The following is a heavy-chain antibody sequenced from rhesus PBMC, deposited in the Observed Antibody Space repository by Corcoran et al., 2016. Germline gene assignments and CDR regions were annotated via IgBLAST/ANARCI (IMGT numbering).Heavy chain of an antibody. J-gene: IGHJ6*01. V-gene: IGHV5-2*01. CDR2: IDPRDSDT. Sequence: EVQLVQSGAEVKRPGESLKISCKTSGYSFTSYWINWVRQMPGKGLEWMGAIDPRDSDTRYSQDFQGQVTISSYKSIGTTYLQWSSLKASDSATYYCAKESHYGLDSWGQGVVVTVSS. CDR1: GYSFTSYW. CDR3: AKESHYGLDS.